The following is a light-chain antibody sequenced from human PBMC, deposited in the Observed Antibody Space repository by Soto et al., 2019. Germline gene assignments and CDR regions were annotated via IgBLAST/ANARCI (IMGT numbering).Light chain of an antibody. J-gene: IGLJ2*01. CDR1: SSNIGAGYV. CDR2: GNS. CDR3: KAGDHSLTAQV. Sequence: QSVLTQPPSVSGAPGQRVTISCTGTSSNIGAGYVVHWYQQLPGTAPKLLIYGNSNRPSGVPDQFSRSKSGTSASLAITGLQSEDEAEYYCKAGDHSLTAQVFGGGTKLTVL. V-gene: IGLV1-40*01.